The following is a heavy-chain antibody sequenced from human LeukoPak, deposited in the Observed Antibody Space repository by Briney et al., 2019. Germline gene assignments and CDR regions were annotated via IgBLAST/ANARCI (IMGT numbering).Heavy chain of an antibody. V-gene: IGHV3-30*04. CDR3: ARDALPAAMAYYFDY. J-gene: IGHJ4*02. D-gene: IGHD2-2*01. CDR2: ISYDGSNK. CDR1: GFTFNTYA. Sequence: GGSLRLSCAASGFTFNTYAMHWVRQAPGKGLEWVAVISYDGSNKYYADSVKGRLTISRDNSKNTLYLQMNSLRAEDTALYYCARDALPAAMAYYFDYSGQGTLVTVSS.